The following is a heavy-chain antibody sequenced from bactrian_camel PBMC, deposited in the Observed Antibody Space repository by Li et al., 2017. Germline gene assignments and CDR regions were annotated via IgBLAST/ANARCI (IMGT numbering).Heavy chain of an antibody. CDR3: AEGRGSRGEHCYSLNY. CDR1: GNTRNTHC. J-gene: IGHJ4*01. Sequence: QLVESGGASVQTGGSLRLSCAFSGNTRNTHCMAWFRQAPGKEREGVAFVDGTGNTAVADSVKGRFTISQDSARNTVYLQMNNLQPEDTATYYCAEGRGSRGEHCYSLNYWGQGTQVTVS. V-gene: IGHV3S53*01. D-gene: IGHD6*01. CDR2: VDGTGNT.